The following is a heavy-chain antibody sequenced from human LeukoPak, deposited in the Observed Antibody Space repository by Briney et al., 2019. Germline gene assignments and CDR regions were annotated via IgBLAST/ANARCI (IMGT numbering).Heavy chain of an antibody. D-gene: IGHD3-3*01. J-gene: IGHJ4*02. CDR2: IYYSGST. V-gene: IGHV4-31*03. CDR3: ARGASGYGTNHFDY. Sequence: PSQTLSLTCTVSGGSISSGGYYWSWIRQHPGKGLEWIGYIYYSGSTYYNPSLRSRVTISVDTSKNQFSLKLSSVTAADTAVYYCARGASGYGTNHFDYWGQGTLVTVSS. CDR1: GGSISSGGYY.